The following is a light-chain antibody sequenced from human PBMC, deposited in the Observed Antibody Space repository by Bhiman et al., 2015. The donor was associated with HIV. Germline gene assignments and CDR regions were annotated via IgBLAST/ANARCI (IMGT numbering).Light chain of an antibody. CDR2: QDT. J-gene: IGLJ1*01. V-gene: IGLV3-21*01. CDR1: NIGSKS. Sequence: SYELTQPPSVSVAPGKTARITCGGTNIGSKSVHWYQQKPGLPPVLIIYQDTRRPSGIPERFSGSNSGNTATLTISGTQAMDEADYYCQAWDSRTRYVFANGTKVTVL. CDR3: QAWDSRTRYV.